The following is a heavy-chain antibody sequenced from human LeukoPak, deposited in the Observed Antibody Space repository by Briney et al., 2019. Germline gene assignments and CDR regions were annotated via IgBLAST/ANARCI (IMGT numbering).Heavy chain of an antibody. J-gene: IGHJ4*02. V-gene: IGHV3-23*01. CDR2: ISGSGDST. CDR1: GFTFSSYA. CDR3: AKVSTYYDFWSGYLDY. D-gene: IGHD3-3*01. Sequence: GGSLRLSCAASGFTFSSYAMTWVRQIPGRGLEWVSTISGSGDSTFHADSAKGRFTISRDNSKNTLLLQMNSLRAEDTAVYYCAKVSTYYDFWSGYLDYWGQGALVSVSS.